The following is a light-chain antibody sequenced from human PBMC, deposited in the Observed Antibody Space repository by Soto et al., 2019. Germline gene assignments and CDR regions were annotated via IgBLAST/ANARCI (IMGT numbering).Light chain of an antibody. Sequence: AIQLTQSPSSLSASVGDRVSITCRASQGISSALAWYQHKPGKAPKILIYDASSLHSGVPSRFSGSGSGTECTLTISSLQPEDFATYYCQQLKPSPFTFGQGTRLEIK. CDR3: QQLKPSPFT. J-gene: IGKJ5*01. CDR1: QGISSA. V-gene: IGKV1-13*02. CDR2: DAS.